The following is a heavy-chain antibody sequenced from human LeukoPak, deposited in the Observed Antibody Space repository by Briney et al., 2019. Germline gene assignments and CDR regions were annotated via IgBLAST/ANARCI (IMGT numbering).Heavy chain of an antibody. Sequence: GGSLRLSCAASGLTFSSYAMNWVRQAPGKGLEWVSTISYSGGSTYYVDSVKGRFTTSRDNSENTLYLQLNSLRAEDTAVYYCAKAASGSYLYYFDYWGQGTLVTISS. CDR1: GLTFSSYA. CDR2: ISYSGGST. J-gene: IGHJ4*02. CDR3: AKAASGSYLYYFDY. V-gene: IGHV3-23*01. D-gene: IGHD1-26*01.